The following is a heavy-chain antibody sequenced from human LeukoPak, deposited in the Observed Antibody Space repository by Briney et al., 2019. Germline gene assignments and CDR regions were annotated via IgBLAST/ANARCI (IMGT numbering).Heavy chain of an antibody. D-gene: IGHD3-22*01. CDR1: GFTFDDYA. V-gene: IGHV3-9*01. J-gene: IGHJ4*02. CDR3: AKDHYDSSGYYSLFDY. CDR2: ISWNSGSI. Sequence: HAGRSLRLSCAAPGFTFDDYAMHWVRQAPGKGLEWVSGISWNSGSIGYADSVKGRFTISRDNAKNSLYLQMNSLRAEDTALYYCAKDHYDSSGYYSLFDYWGQGTLVTVSS.